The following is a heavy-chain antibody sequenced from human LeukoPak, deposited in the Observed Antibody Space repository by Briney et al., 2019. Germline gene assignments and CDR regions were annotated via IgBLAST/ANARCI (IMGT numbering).Heavy chain of an antibody. CDR1: GFTFSNYW. CDR3: ARDSPERGCSYGPLDNYFDY. V-gene: IGHV3-7*01. CDR2: INQDGSEK. Sequence: PGGSLRLSCAASGFTFSNYWMTWVRQAPGKGLEWVANINQDGSEKYYMDSVKGRFTISRDNAKNSLYLQMNSLRAEDTAVYYCARDSPERGCSYGPLDNYFDYWGQGTLVTVSS. D-gene: IGHD5-18*01. J-gene: IGHJ4*02.